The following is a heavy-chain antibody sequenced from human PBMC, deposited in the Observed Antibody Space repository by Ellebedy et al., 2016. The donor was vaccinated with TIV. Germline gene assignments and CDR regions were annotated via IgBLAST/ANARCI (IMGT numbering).Heavy chain of an antibody. Sequence: PGGSLRLSCAASGFTFSSYAMHWVRQAPGKGLEWVAVIWYDGSNKYYADSVKGRFTISRDNSKNTLYLQMNSLRAEDTAVYYCARVKPSGWEPLYYYYGMDVWGQGTTVTVSS. D-gene: IGHD1-26*01. CDR1: GFTFSSYA. CDR2: IWYDGSNK. V-gene: IGHV3-33*08. J-gene: IGHJ6*02. CDR3: ARVKPSGWEPLYYYYGMDV.